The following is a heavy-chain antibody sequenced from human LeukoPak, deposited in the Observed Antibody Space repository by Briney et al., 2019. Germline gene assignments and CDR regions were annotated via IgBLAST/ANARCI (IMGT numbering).Heavy chain of an antibody. Sequence: SGGSLRLSCAASGFTFSSYAMSWVRQAPGKGLEWVSAISGSGGSTYYADSVKGRFTISRDNSKNTLYLQMNSLRAEDTAVYYCAKALGYCSGGSCFIYAFDIWGQGTMVTVSS. V-gene: IGHV3-23*01. CDR2: ISGSGGST. CDR3: AKALGYCSGGSCFIYAFDI. D-gene: IGHD2-15*01. J-gene: IGHJ3*02. CDR1: GFTFSSYA.